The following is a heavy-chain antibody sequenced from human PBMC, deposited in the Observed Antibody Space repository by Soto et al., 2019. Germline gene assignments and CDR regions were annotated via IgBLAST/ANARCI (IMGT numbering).Heavy chain of an antibody. Sequence: PGESLKISCKGSGYSFTSYWISWVRQMPGKGLEWMGRIDPSDSYTNYSPSFQGHVTISADKSISTAYLQWSGLKASDTAMYYCARNWYSSSPYYYGMDVWGQGTTVTVSS. D-gene: IGHD6-19*01. CDR3: ARNWYSSSPYYYGMDV. J-gene: IGHJ6*02. CDR1: GYSFTSYW. CDR2: IDPSDSYT. V-gene: IGHV5-10-1*01.